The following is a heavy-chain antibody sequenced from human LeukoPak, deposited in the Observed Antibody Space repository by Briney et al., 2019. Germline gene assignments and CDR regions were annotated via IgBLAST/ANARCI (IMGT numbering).Heavy chain of an antibody. J-gene: IGHJ4*02. Sequence: PGGSLRLSCAASGFTFDDYAMHWVRQAPGKGLEWVSGISWSSGSIGYADAVKGRFTISRDNAKNSLYLQMNSLRAEDTALYYCAKDQVGDSYGSFDYWGQGTLVTVSS. D-gene: IGHD5-18*01. CDR2: ISWSSGSI. CDR1: GFTFDDYA. V-gene: IGHV3-9*01. CDR3: AKDQVGDSYGSFDY.